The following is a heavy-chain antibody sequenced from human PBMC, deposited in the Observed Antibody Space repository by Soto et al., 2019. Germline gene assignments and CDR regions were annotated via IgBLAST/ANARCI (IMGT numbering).Heavy chain of an antibody. D-gene: IGHD6-19*01. CDR3: VREGSPGLGWNSGAFDM. V-gene: IGHV3-30-3*01. J-gene: IGHJ3*02. Sequence: QEQLVESGGGVVQPGRSLSLSCTASGFAFSSHNMHWVRQAPGKGLEWLAVISYNGGFKYHTKSVEGRFTISRDNSKNTLFVQMNSLRNEDTAVHYCVREGSPGLGWNSGAFDMWVPGTMVTVSP. CDR2: ISYNGGFK. CDR1: GFAFSSHN.